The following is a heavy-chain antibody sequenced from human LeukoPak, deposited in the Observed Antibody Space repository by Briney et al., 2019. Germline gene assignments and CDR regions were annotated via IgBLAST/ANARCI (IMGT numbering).Heavy chain of an antibody. D-gene: IGHD6-19*01. Sequence: PGRSLRLSCAASGFTFSSYAMHWVRQAPGKGLEWVAVISYDGSNKYYADSVKGRFTISRDNSKNTLYLQMNSLRAEDTAVYYCARRGYRSSAWSTSLDSWGQGTLVTVSS. CDR3: ARRGYRSSAWSTSLDS. V-gene: IGHV3-30-3*01. CDR2: ISYDGSNK. J-gene: IGHJ4*02. CDR1: GFTFSSYA.